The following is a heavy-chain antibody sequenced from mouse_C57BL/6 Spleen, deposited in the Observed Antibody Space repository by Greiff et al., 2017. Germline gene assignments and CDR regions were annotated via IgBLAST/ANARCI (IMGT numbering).Heavy chain of an antibody. CDR2: ISPGSGNT. V-gene: IGHV1-66*01. Sequence: QVQLQQSGPELVKPGASVKISCKASGYSFTSYYIHWVKQRPGQGLEWIGWISPGSGNTKYNEKFKGKATLTADTSSSTAYMQLSSLTSEDSAVYYCAEGDPWFAYWGQGTLVTVSA. CDR1: GYSFTSYY. CDR3: AEGDPWFAY. J-gene: IGHJ3*01.